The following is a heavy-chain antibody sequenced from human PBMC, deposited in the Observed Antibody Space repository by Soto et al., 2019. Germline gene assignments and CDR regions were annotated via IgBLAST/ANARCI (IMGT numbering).Heavy chain of an antibody. CDR2: INPNSGNT. Sequence: AGVKVSCKASGYTFTGYYMHWVRQAPGQGLKWMGWINPNSGNTNYAQKFKERVTITRYMSTSTAYMELSSQRSEDTAVYYCAADIVVVPAVAYGMDVWGQGTTVTVSS. CDR3: AADIVVVPAVAYGMDV. D-gene: IGHD2-2*01. CDR1: GYTFTGYY. V-gene: IGHV1-2*02. J-gene: IGHJ6*02.